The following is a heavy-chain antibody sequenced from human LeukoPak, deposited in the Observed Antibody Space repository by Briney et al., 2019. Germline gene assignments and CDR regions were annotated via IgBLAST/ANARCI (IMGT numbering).Heavy chain of an antibody. CDR3: ARPSSSWPGDAFDI. CDR2: INTNTGNP. Sequence: ASVKVSCKTSGYTFTNYAVNWVRQAPGQGLEWMGWINTNTGNPTYAQGFTGRFVFSLDTSVSTSYLQISSLKAEDTAVFYCARPSSSWPGDAFDIWGQGTMVTVSS. V-gene: IGHV7-4-1*02. CDR1: GYTFTNYA. D-gene: IGHD6-13*01. J-gene: IGHJ3*02.